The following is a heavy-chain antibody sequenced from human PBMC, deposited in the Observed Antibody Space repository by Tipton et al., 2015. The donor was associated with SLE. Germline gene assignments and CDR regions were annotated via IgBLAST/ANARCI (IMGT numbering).Heavy chain of an antibody. CDR3: AKVTGDDV. J-gene: IGHJ6*02. CDR1: GGSISSSNYY. CDR2: IHNTGTT. V-gene: IGHV4-39*07. Sequence: TLSLTCTVSGGSISSSNYYWDWTRQPPGKGLEWIGNIHNTGTTNFNPSLRSRVTLSIDTSKNLFSLKIRSVSAADTAVYYCAKVTGDDVWGQGTTVVVS. D-gene: IGHD2-8*02.